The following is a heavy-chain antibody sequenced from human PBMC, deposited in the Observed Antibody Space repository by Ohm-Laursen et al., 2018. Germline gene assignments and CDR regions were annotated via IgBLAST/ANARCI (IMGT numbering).Heavy chain of an antibody. V-gene: IGHV4-59*01. CDR3: VREKHDGYDDRAFDV. CDR2: QYYSGRT. J-gene: IGHJ3*01. Sequence: SDTLSLTWTVSGGAISSYYWSWIRQPPGKGLEWIGYQYYSGRTSYNPSLRGRVAISVDMSKSQCSLILSSVTAADTAVYYCVREKHDGYDDRAFDVWGRGTMVTVSS. CDR1: GGAISSYY. D-gene: IGHD5-12*01.